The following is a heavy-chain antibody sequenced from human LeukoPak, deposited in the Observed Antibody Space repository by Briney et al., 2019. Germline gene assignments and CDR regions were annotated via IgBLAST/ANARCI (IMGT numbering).Heavy chain of an antibody. J-gene: IGHJ4*02. CDR1: GFTFGDYA. V-gene: IGHV3-49*04. D-gene: IGHD7-27*01. Sequence: GGSLRPSCTASGFTFGDYAMSWVRQAPGKGLEWVGFIRSKAYGGTTEYAASVKGRFTISRDDSKSIAYLQMNSLKTEDTAVYYCTPWGYWGQGTLVTVSS. CDR3: TPWGY. CDR2: IRSKAYGGTT.